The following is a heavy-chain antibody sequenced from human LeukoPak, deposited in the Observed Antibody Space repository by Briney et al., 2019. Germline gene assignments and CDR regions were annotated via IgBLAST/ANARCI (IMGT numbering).Heavy chain of an antibody. CDR3: ATDPASYCTSSTCDFDY. CDR2: IKQDGSEK. D-gene: IGHD2-8*01. CDR1: GFTFSSYW. V-gene: IGHV3-7*01. Sequence: GGSLGLSCAASGFTFSSYWMSWVRQAPGKGLEWVANIKQDGSEKYYVGSVKGRFTISRDNAKNSLYLQMNNLGAEDTAVYYCATDPASYCTSSTCDFDYWGQGTLVTVSS. J-gene: IGHJ4*02.